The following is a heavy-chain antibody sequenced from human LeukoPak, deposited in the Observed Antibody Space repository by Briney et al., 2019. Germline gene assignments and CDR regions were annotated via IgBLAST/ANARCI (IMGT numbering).Heavy chain of an antibody. V-gene: IGHV4-59*01. CDR3: ASGGLRWNWFDP. CDR2: IYYSGST. D-gene: IGHD4-23*01. Sequence: PSETLSLTCTVSGGSISSYYWSWIRQPPGKGLEWIGYIYYSGSTNYNPSLKSRVTISVDTSKNQFSLKLSSVTAADTAVYYCASGGLRWNWFDPWGQGTLVTVSS. CDR1: GGSISSYY. J-gene: IGHJ5*02.